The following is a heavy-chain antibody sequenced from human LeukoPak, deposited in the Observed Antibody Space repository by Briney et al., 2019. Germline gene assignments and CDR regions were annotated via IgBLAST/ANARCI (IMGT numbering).Heavy chain of an antibody. CDR2: INPNSGGT. V-gene: IGHV1-2*06. J-gene: IGHJ6*02. CDR1: GYTFTGYY. Sequence: ASVKVSCKASGYTFTGYYMHWVRQAPGQGLEWMGRINPNSGGTNYAQKFQGRVTMTRDTSISTAYMELSRLRSDDTAVYYCARDRGEWLSYGMDVWGQGTTVTASS. D-gene: IGHD3-3*01. CDR3: ARDRGEWLSYGMDV.